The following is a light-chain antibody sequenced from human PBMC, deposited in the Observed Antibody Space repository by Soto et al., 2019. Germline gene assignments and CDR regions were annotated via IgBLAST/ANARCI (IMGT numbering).Light chain of an antibody. Sequence: QLVLTQSPSASASLGASVKLTCTLSSGHSHYAIAWHQQQPEKGPRYLMKLNSDGSHSKGDWIPDRFSGSSSGAERYLTISSLQSEDEADYYCQTWGTGIHVVFGGGTTLTVL. V-gene: IGLV4-69*01. CDR2: LNSDGSH. J-gene: IGLJ2*01. CDR3: QTWGTGIHVV. CDR1: SGHSHYA.